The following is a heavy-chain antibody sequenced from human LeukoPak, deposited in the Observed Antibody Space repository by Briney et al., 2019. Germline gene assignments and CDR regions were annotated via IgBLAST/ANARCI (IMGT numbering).Heavy chain of an antibody. V-gene: IGHV4-39*01. Sequence: SETLSLTCSVSGVSISSSSYYWGWIRQPPGKGLEWIGSIYYSGSTYYNPSLKSRVTISVDTSKNQFSLKLSSVTAADTAVYYCARCIAAAYHDAFDIWGQGTMVTVSS. CDR3: ARCIAAAYHDAFDI. CDR2: IYYSGST. J-gene: IGHJ3*02. CDR1: GVSISSSSYY. D-gene: IGHD6-13*01.